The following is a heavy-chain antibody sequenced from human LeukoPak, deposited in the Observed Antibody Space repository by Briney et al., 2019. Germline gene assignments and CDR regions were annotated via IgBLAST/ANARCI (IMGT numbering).Heavy chain of an antibody. J-gene: IGHJ4*02. Sequence: SGGSLRLSCAASGFTFSSYAMHWVRQAPGKGLEWVAVISYDGSNKYYADSVKGRFTISRDNSKDTLYLQMNSLRAEDTAVYYCARELDYWGQGTLATVSS. CDR1: GFTFSSYA. V-gene: IGHV3-30*04. CDR2: ISYDGSNK. CDR3: ARELDY.